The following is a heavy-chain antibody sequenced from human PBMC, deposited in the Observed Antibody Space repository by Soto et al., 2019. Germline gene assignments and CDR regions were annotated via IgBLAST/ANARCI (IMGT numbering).Heavy chain of an antibody. Sequence: QVQLQESGPGLVKPSEPLSLTCTVSGGSIPSSYWSWIRQPPGKGLEWLVSFFLSGSTNYNPHLKSRVTITVDTSNNQFSLKLSSVTAADTAVYYCARALRVGATNYYYYYGMDVWGQGTTVTVSS. D-gene: IGHD1-26*01. CDR1: GGSIPSSY. CDR2: FFLSGST. J-gene: IGHJ6*02. V-gene: IGHV4-59*01. CDR3: ARALRVGATNYYYYYGMDV.